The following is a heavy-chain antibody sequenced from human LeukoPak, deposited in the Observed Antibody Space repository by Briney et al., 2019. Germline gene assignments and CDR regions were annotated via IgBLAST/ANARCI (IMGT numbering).Heavy chain of an antibody. Sequence: PSETLSLTCTVSGASISSYYWGWIRQPPGKGLEWIGYIYYSGSTNYNPSLKSRVTISVDTSKNQFSLKLSSVTAADTAVYYCARHVRDCSGGTCYSTSPFDYWGQGTLVTVSS. V-gene: IGHV4-59*08. J-gene: IGHJ4*02. CDR1: GASISSYY. CDR2: IYYSGST. D-gene: IGHD2-15*01. CDR3: ARHVRDCSGGTCYSTSPFDY.